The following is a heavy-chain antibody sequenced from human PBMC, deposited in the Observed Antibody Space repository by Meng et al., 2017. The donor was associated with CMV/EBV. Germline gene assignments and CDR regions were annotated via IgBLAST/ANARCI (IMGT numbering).Heavy chain of an antibody. D-gene: IGHD1-1*01. Sequence: GGSLRLSCKGSGYSSTSYWIGWVRQVPGKGLEWMGIIYPGDSDTRYSPSFQGQVTISADKSISTAYLQWSSLKASDTAIYYCARLLDDGNYFDYWGQGTLVTVSS. V-gene: IGHV5-51*01. CDR2: IYPGDSDT. J-gene: IGHJ4*02. CDR3: ARLLDDGNYFDY. CDR1: GYSSTSYW.